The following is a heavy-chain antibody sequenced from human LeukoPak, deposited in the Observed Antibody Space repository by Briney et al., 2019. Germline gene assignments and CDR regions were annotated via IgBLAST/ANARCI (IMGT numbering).Heavy chain of an antibody. CDR2: INHSGST. Sequence: PSETLSLTCAVYGGSFSGYYWSWIRQLPGKGLEWIGEINHSGSTNYNPSLKSRVTISVDTSKNQFSLKLSSVTAADTAVYYCATGRRIPVAGSYFVSWGQGILVTVSS. CDR1: GGSFSGYY. CDR3: ATGRRIPVAGSYFVS. D-gene: IGHD6-19*01. V-gene: IGHV4-34*01. J-gene: IGHJ4*02.